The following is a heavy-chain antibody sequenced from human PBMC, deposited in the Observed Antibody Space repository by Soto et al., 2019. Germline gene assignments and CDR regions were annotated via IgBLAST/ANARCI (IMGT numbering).Heavy chain of an antibody. J-gene: IGHJ4*02. D-gene: IGHD3-10*01. Sequence: PVGSLRLSCAASLFTFTTYAMTWVRQTPFKGLEWVSSIIGDGVTTYYADSVKGRFTISRDNSKNTLYLQMNSLRVDDTAVYYCARSQVRAVTPSEYWGQGTRVTVSS. CDR3: ARSQVRAVTPSEY. CDR1: LFTFTTYA. V-gene: IGHV3-23*01. CDR2: IIGDGVTT.